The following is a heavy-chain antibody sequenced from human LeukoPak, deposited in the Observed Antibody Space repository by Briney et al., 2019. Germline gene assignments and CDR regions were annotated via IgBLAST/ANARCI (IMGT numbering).Heavy chain of an antibody. CDR1: GFTFSSYA. CDR3: AREVGDEIYGDAFDI. J-gene: IGHJ3*02. V-gene: IGHV3-21*06. Sequence: GGSLRLSCAASGFTFSSYAMSWVRQAPGKGLEWVSCISSSNRYIYYVDSVKGRFIISRDNAKNSVYLEMNSLRVEDTAVYYCAREVGDEIYGDAFDIWGQGTIVTVSS. D-gene: IGHD3-10*01. CDR2: ISSSNRYI.